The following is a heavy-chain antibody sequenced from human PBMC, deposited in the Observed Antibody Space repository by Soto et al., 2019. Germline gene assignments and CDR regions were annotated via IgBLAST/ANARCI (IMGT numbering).Heavy chain of an antibody. V-gene: IGHV4-31*03. Sequence: SETLSLTCTVSGGSISSGGYYWSWIRQHPGKGLEWIGYIYYSGSTYYNPSLKSRVTISVDTSKNQFSLKLSSVTAADTAVYYCARVGGIKQTTVTEAGRGGMDVWGQGTTVTVSS. J-gene: IGHJ6*02. CDR1: GGSISSGGYY. CDR3: ARVGGIKQTTVTEAGRGGMDV. CDR2: IYYSGST. D-gene: IGHD4-17*01.